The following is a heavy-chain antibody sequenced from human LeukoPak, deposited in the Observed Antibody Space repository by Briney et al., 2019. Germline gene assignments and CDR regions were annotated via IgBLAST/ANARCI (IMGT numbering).Heavy chain of an antibody. V-gene: IGHV4-30-4*08. J-gene: IGHJ6*03. D-gene: IGHD3-22*01. CDR1: GGSISSGDYY. Sequence: PSQTLSLTCTVSGGSISSGDYYWSWIRQPPGKGLEWIGYIYYSGSTYYNPSLKSRVTISVDTSKNQFSLKLSSVTAADTAVYYCAITRYYDSSGYYRYYYYMDVWGKGTTVTVSS. CDR2: IYYSGST. CDR3: AITRYYDSSGYYRYYYYMDV.